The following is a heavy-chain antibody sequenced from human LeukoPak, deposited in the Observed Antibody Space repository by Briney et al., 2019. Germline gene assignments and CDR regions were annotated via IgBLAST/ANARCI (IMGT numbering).Heavy chain of an antibody. D-gene: IGHD6-19*01. CDR3: ARSWGYSSGWYSMNWFDP. Sequence: PSETLSLTCTVSGGSISSSSYYWGWIRQPPGKGLEWIGSIYYSGSTYYNPSLKSRVTISVDTSKNQFSLKLSSVTAADTAVYYCARSWGYSSGWYSMNWFDPWGQGTLVTVSS. CDR2: IYYSGST. CDR1: GGSISSSSYY. J-gene: IGHJ5*02. V-gene: IGHV4-39*07.